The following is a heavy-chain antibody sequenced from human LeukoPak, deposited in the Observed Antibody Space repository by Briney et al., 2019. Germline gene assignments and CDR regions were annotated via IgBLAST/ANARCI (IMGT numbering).Heavy chain of an antibody. J-gene: IGHJ4*02. V-gene: IGHV3-74*01. D-gene: IGHD5-18*01. CDR1: GFTFSSYW. CDR2: IASDGSST. CDR3: AKDGTAMGPYYFDY. Sequence: GGSLRLSCAASGFTFSSYWMNWVRQAPGKGLVWVSRIASDGSSTTYADSVKGRFSISRDNAKNTLYLQMNSLRVEDAAVYYCAKDGTAMGPYYFDYWGQGTLVTVSS.